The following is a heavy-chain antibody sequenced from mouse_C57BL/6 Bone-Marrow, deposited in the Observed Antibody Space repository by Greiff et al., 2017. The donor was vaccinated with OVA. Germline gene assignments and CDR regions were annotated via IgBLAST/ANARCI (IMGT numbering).Heavy chain of an antibody. Sequence: EVKLMESGGDLVKPGGSLKLSCAASGFTFSSYGMSWVRQTPDKRLEWVATISSGGSYTYYPDSVKGRFTISRDNAKNTLYLQMSSLKSEDTAMYYCASQLLYYYAMDYWGQGTSVTVSS. CDR2: ISSGGSYT. D-gene: IGHD6-1*01. CDR1: GFTFSSYG. CDR3: ASQLLYYYAMDY. J-gene: IGHJ4*01. V-gene: IGHV5-6*01.